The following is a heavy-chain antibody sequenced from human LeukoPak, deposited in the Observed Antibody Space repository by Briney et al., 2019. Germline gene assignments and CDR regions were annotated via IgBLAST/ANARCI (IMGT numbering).Heavy chain of an antibody. D-gene: IGHD4-17*01. J-gene: IGHJ5*02. V-gene: IGHV1-46*01. CDR1: GYTFTSYY. CDR3: ARDSITTTVTTRRWFDP. CDR2: VNPSDGST. Sequence: ASVTVSCKSSGYTFTSYYMHWVRQAPGQGLEWMGIVNPSDGSTSYAHKFQGRVTMTRDTSTSTVYMEMSSLRSEDTAVYYCARDSITTTVTTRRWFDPWGQGSLVSVCS.